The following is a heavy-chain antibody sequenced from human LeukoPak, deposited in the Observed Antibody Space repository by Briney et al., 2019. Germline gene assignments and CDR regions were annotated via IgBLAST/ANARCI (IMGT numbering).Heavy chain of an antibody. J-gene: IGHJ4*02. V-gene: IGHV4-38-2*02. CDR2: IYHSGST. CDR3: ARESIVATMFDY. CDR1: GYSISSGYY. D-gene: IGHD5-12*01. Sequence: SETLSLTCTVSGYSISSGYYWGWIRQPPGKGLEWIGGIYHSGSTYYNPSLKSRVTISVDTSKNQFSLKLSSVTAADTAVYYCARESIVATMFDYWGQGTLVTVSS.